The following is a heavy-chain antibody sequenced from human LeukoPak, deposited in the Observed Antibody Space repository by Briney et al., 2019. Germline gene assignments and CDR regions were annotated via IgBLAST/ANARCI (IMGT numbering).Heavy chain of an antibody. Sequence: ASVKVSCKASGGTFSSYAISWVRQAPGQGLEWMGGIIPIFGTANYAQKFQGRVTITADESTSTAYMELSSLRSEDTAVYYCAALAVAGPYFDYWGQGTLVTVSS. V-gene: IGHV1-69*13. CDR3: AALAVAGPYFDY. CDR1: GGTFSSYA. CDR2: IIPIFGTA. D-gene: IGHD6-19*01. J-gene: IGHJ4*02.